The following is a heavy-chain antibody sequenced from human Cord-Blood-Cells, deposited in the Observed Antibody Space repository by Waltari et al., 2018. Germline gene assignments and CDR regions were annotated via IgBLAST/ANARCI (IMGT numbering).Heavy chain of an antibody. CDR1: GFTFCSYA. Sequence: QVQLVESGGGVVQPGRSLRLSCAASGFTFCSYAMYWVRQAPGKGLEWVAVISYDGSNKYYADSVKGRFTISRDNSKNTLYLQMNSLRAEDTAVYYCARDPRLGFDYWGQGTLVAVSS. CDR2: ISYDGSNK. CDR3: ARDPRLGFDY. D-gene: IGHD7-27*01. J-gene: IGHJ4*02. V-gene: IGHV3-30-3*01.